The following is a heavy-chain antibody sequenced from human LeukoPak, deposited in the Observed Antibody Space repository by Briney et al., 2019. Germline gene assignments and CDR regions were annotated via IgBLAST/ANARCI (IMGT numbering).Heavy chain of an antibody. Sequence: GRSLRLSCAASGFTFSSYAMHWVRQAPGKGLEWVAVISYDGSNKYYADSVKGRFTISRDNSKNTLYLQKNSLRAEDTAVYYCAQTLSRYYYYMDVWGKGTTVTVSS. CDR1: GFTFSSYA. D-gene: IGHD2/OR15-2a*01. CDR3: AQTLSRYYYYMDV. J-gene: IGHJ6*03. V-gene: IGHV3-30*01. CDR2: ISYDGSNK.